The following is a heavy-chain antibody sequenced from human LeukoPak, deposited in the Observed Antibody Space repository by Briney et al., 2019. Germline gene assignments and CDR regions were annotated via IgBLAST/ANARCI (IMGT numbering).Heavy chain of an antibody. V-gene: IGHV1-69*13. Sequence: GASVKVSCKPSGYTFTSYGISWVRQAPGQGLEWMGGIIPIFGTANYAQKFQGRVTITADESTSTAYMELSSLRSEDTAVYYCARDPGYSYGWYYFDYWGQGTLVTVSS. J-gene: IGHJ4*02. CDR2: IIPIFGTA. D-gene: IGHD5-18*01. CDR1: GYTFTSYG. CDR3: ARDPGYSYGWYYFDY.